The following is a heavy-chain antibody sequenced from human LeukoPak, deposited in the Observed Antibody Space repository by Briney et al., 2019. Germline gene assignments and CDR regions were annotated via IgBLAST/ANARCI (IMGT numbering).Heavy chain of an antibody. V-gene: IGHV4-38-2*02. CDR3: ARRGYNYALFDY. CDR1: GYSISSGYY. J-gene: IGHJ4*02. Sequence: SETLSLTCTVSGYSISSGYYWGWIRQPPGKGLEWIGSIYHSGSTYYNPSLKSRVTISVDTSKNQFSLKLSSVTAADTAVYYCARRGYNYALFDYWGQGTLVTVSS. D-gene: IGHD5-18*01. CDR2: IYHSGST.